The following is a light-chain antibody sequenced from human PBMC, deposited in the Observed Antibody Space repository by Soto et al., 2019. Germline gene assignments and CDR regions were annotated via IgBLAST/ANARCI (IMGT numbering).Light chain of an antibody. V-gene: IGKV1-5*01. CDR3: QQYNGYSRT. J-gene: IGKJ1*01. CDR1: LSIGVS. CDR2: DVS. Sequence: DIQMTQSPSTLCGSVADRLTSTCRAILSIGVSLAWYQQKPGKAPYLLISDVSSLERGVPSRFSCSGSGTEFTLTISSMQPDDFATFYCQQYNGYSRTFGQGTKVDIK.